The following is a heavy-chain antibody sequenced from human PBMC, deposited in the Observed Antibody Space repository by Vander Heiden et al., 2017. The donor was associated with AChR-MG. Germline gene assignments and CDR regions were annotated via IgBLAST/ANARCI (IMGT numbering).Heavy chain of an antibody. CDR2: ISGSGGST. Sequence: EVQLLESGGGLVQPGGSLRLSCAASGFTFSSYAMGWVRQAPGKGLEWVSAISGSGGSTYYADAVKGRFTISRDNSKNTLYLQMNSLRAEDTAVYYCAKADCGGSCYRLYYYYMDVWGKGTTVTVSS. J-gene: IGHJ6*03. CDR3: AKADCGGSCYRLYYYYMDV. CDR1: GFTFSSYA. V-gene: IGHV3-23*01. D-gene: IGHD2-15*01.